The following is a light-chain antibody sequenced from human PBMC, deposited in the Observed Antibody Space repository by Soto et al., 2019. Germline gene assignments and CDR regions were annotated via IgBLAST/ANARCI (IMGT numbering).Light chain of an antibody. V-gene: IGLV2-14*01. CDR1: GSEIGAYNY. CDR2: EAT. J-gene: IGLJ3*02. Sequence: QSALTQPASVSGSPGQSITISCTGTGSEIGAYNYVSWYQQHPGKAPQLTIYEATDRPSGVSNRFSGSKSGNTASLTISGLQAEDEADYYCSSYTTSATWVFGGGTKLTVL. CDR3: SSYTTSATWV.